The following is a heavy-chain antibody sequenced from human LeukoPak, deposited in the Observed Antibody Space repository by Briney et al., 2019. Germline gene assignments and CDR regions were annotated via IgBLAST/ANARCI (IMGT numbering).Heavy chain of an antibody. CDR2: ISAYNGNT. V-gene: IGHV1-18*01. CDR3: AREDGYSSGWYRGATGFDY. CDR1: GYTFTSYG. D-gene: IGHD6-19*01. J-gene: IGHJ4*02. Sequence: GASVKVSCKASGYTFTSYGISWVRQAPGQGLEWMGWISAYNGNTNYAQKLQGRVTMTTDTSTSTAYMELRSLRSDDTAVYYCAREDGYSSGWYRGATGFDYWSQGTLVTVSS.